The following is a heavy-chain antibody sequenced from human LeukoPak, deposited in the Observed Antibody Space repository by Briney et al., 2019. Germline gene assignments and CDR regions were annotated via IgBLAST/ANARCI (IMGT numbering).Heavy chain of an antibody. D-gene: IGHD2-2*02. Sequence: GGSLRLSCTASGFTFSDYWMSWVRQAPGKGLEWVANIKTDGSDKFYVDSVKGRFTISRDNAKNSLFLQMSNLRAEDTAVYYCSRAHIPNFWGQGTLVTVSS. CDR2: IKTDGSDK. V-gene: IGHV3-7*01. CDR3: SRAHIPNF. CDR1: GFTFSDYW. J-gene: IGHJ4*02.